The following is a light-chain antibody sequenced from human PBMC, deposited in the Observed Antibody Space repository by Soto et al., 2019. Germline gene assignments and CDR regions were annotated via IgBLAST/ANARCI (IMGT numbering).Light chain of an antibody. V-gene: IGKV4-1*01. Sequence: DIGMTRSPDSLSVSLGERVTINCKASQSVLYSSSNKKYLAWYQQKPGQPPKLLIYWASTRESGVPDRFSGSGSGTDFTLTISSLRAEDVAVYYCQQYYITPFAFGGGTKVEIK. CDR3: QQYYITPFA. CDR1: QSVLYSSSNKKY. J-gene: IGKJ4*01. CDR2: WAS.